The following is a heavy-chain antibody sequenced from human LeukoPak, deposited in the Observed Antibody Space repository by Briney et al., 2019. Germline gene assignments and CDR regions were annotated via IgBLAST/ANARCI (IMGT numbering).Heavy chain of an antibody. CDR2: IKQDGSEK. Sequence: GGSLRPSCAASGFIFSSYAMSWVRQAPGKGLEWVANIKQDGSEKYYVDSVKGRFTISRDNAKNSLYLQMNSLRAEDTAVYYCARYYDILTGYCPFDYWGQGTLVTVSS. V-gene: IGHV3-7*01. D-gene: IGHD3-9*01. CDR3: ARYYDILTGYCPFDY. CDR1: GFIFSSYA. J-gene: IGHJ4*02.